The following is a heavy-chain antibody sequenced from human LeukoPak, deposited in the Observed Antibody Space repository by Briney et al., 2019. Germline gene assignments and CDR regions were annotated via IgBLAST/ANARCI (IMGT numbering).Heavy chain of an antibody. J-gene: IGHJ4*02. Sequence: PSETLSLTCTVSGGSISSSSYYWGWIRQPPGKGLEWIGNIYYTGSTYYNPSLKSRVTISVDTSKNHFSLKLTSVTAADTAVYYCASILNPNYFDTSGYYDYWGQGTLVTVSS. CDR3: ASILNPNYFDTSGYYDY. CDR2: IYYTGST. CDR1: GGSISSSSYY. D-gene: IGHD3-22*01. V-gene: IGHV4-39*07.